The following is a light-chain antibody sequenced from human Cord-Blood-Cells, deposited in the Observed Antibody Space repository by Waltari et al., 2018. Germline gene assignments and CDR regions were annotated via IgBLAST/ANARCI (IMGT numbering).Light chain of an antibody. CDR3: QQYDNLPYT. V-gene: IGKV1-33*01. Sequence: DIQMTQSPSSLSASVGDRVTITCQASQDISNYLTWYQQKPGKAPKLLIYDASNLETGVPSRFIGSGSGTDFTFTISSLQPDDIATYYCQQYDNLPYTFGQGTKLEIK. CDR1: QDISNY. J-gene: IGKJ2*01. CDR2: DAS.